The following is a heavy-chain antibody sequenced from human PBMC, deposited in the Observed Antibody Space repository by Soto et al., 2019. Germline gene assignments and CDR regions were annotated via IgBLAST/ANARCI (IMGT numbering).Heavy chain of an antibody. CDR2: IYYSGST. D-gene: IGHD2-8*01. V-gene: IGHV4-31*03. CDR3: AGAGMLWFDVPAFDI. Sequence: SGTLSLTCTVSGGSITSGGYYWSWIRQHPGKGLERIGYIYYSGSTYYNPSLKSRVTISVDTSKNQFSLKLSSVTAADTAVYYCAGAGMLWFDVPAFDIWGQGTMVTVSS. J-gene: IGHJ3*02. CDR1: GGSITSGGYY.